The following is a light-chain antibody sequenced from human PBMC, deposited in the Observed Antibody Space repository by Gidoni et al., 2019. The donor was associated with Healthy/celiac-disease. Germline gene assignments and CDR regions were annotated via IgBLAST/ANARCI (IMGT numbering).Light chain of an antibody. V-gene: IGKV3-11*01. CDR2: GAS. J-gene: IGKJ4*01. Sequence: DIVLTPSPATLPLSTVERATLSCRTSQSLVNFLVWYQHKPGQAPRLLIYGASTRSTGVPARVSGGGSGTDFTLTIASLEPEDFAIYYCQQRGRWPLTFGGGTRVEI. CDR1: QSLVNF. CDR3: QQRGRWPLT.